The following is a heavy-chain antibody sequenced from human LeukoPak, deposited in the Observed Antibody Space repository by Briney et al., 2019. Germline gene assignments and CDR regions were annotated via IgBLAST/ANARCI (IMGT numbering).Heavy chain of an antibody. V-gene: IGHV4-34*01. Sequence: NPSETLSLTCAVYGGSFSGYYWSWIRQPPGKGLEWIGEINRSGSTNYNPSLKSRVTISVDTSKNQFSLKLSSVTAADTAVYYRARGRGYCSSTSCYKYYYYMDVWGKGTTVTVSS. J-gene: IGHJ6*03. CDR3: ARGRGYCSSTSCYKYYYYMDV. CDR1: GGSFSGYY. CDR2: INRSGST. D-gene: IGHD2-2*02.